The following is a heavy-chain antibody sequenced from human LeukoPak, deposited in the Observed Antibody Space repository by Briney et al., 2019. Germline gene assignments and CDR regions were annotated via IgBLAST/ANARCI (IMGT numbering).Heavy chain of an antibody. V-gene: IGHV1-69*13. CDR3: ASCYWAGIRYYYYYYMDV. CDR1: GYTFTGYY. D-gene: IGHD3-10*01. CDR2: IIPIFGTA. J-gene: IGHJ6*03. Sequence: SVKVSCKASGYTFTGYYMHWVRQAPGQGLEWMGGIIPIFGTANYAQKFQGRVTITADESTSTAYMELSSLRSEDTAVYYCASCYWAGIRYYYYYYMDVWGKGTTVTISS.